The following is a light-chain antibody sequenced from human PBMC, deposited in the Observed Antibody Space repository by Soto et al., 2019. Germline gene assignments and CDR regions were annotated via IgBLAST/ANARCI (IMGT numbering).Light chain of an antibody. CDR2: GAS. V-gene: IGKV3-20*01. CDR1: QSVSSSY. CDR3: QQYGGSRMYT. Sequence: EIVLTQSPGTLSLSPGERATLSCRASQSVSSSYLAWHQQKPGQAPRLLIYGASSRATGIPDRFSGSGSGTDFTLTISRLEPEDFAVYYCQQYGGSRMYTFGQGTKLEI. J-gene: IGKJ2*01.